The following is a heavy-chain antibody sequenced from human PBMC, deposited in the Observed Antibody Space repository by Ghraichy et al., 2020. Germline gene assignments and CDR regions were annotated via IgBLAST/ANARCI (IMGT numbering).Heavy chain of an antibody. Sequence: LRLSCAISGDSVFSSTAAWNWIRQSPSRGLEWLGRTYYRSKWYYDYALSVKSRITINPDTSKNQFSLHLNSVTPEDTALYYCARDQEGLGYWGPGTLVSVSS. D-gene: IGHD3-16*01. CDR3: ARDQEGLGY. CDR1: GDSVFSSTAA. V-gene: IGHV6-1*01. J-gene: IGHJ4*02. CDR2: TYYRSKWYY.